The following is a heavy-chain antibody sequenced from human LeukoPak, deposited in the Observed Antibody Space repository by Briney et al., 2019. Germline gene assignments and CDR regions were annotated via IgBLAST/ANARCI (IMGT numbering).Heavy chain of an antibody. Sequence: SETLSLTCTVSGVSISSTSHYWGWLRQPPGKGLDWIGSMYYSGSTYYNPSLKSRVTISIDTSKNQFSLKLSSVTAADTAVYYCATTGDGWQQYYFDFWGQGTLVTVSS. CDR2: MYYSGST. V-gene: IGHV4-39*01. CDR1: GVSISSTSHY. CDR3: ATTGDGWQQYYFDF. D-gene: IGHD2-21*01. J-gene: IGHJ4*02.